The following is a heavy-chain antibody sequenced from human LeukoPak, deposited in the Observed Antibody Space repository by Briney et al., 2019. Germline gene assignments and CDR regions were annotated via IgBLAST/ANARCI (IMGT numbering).Heavy chain of an antibody. D-gene: IGHD3-22*01. J-gene: IGHJ4*02. Sequence: PSETLSLTCTVSGGSISSSSYYWGWIRQPPGKGLEWIGSIYYSGSTYYNPSLKSRVTISVDTSKNQFSLKLSSVTAADTAVYYCASITMIVVENYFDYWGQGTQVTVSS. V-gene: IGHV4-39*01. CDR1: GGSISSSSYY. CDR2: IYYSGST. CDR3: ASITMIVVENYFDY.